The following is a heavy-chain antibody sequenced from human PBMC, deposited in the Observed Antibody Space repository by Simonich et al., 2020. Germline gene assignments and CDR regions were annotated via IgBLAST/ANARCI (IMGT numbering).Heavy chain of an antibody. CDR3: ARRRKVRGVQYYFDY. CDR1: GGSFSGYY. J-gene: IGHJ4*02. CDR2: INHSGST. D-gene: IGHD3-10*01. Sequence: QVQLQQWGAGPLKPSETLSLTCAVYGGSFSGYYWSWIRQPPGKGLECIGEINHSGSTNDNPPRKSRGTISVDTSKNQFSLKLSSVTAADTAVYYCARRRKVRGVQYYFDYWGQGTLVTVSS. V-gene: IGHV4-34*01.